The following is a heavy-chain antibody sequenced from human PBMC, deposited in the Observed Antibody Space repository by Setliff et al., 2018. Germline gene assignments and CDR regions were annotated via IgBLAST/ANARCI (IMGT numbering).Heavy chain of an antibody. V-gene: IGHV3-23*01. CDR3: GRGGGDSGWVGR. D-gene: IGHD6-19*01. CDR1: DFTFSNSA. J-gene: IGHJ4*02. Sequence: GSLRPSCVGSDFTFSNSAMSWVRQAPGKGPEWVSTITASGSKILYVDSVKGRFTISRDNAKNTLYLQMTSLRADDTAVYYCGRGGGDSGWVGRWGQGTLVTVSS. CDR2: ITASGSKI.